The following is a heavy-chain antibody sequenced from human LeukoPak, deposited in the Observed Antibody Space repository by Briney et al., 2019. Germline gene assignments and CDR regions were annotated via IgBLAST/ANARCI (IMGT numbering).Heavy chain of an antibody. CDR3: AKDEGGFDY. D-gene: IGHD3-16*01. Sequence: GGSLRLSCAASGFTFDDYAMHWVRQAPGKGLEWVSGISWNSGSIGYADSVKGRFTISRDNAKNSLYLQMNSLRAEDTALYYCAKDEGGFDYWGQGTLVTVSS. J-gene: IGHJ4*02. V-gene: IGHV3-9*01. CDR2: ISWNSGSI. CDR1: GFTFDDYA.